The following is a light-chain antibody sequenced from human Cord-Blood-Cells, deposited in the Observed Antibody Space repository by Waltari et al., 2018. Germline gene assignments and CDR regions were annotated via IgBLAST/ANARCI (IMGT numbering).Light chain of an antibody. CDR1: QSISSW. J-gene: IGKJ1*01. V-gene: IGKV1-5*03. CDR2: KAS. CDR3: QQYNSYSWT. Sequence: DIQMTQSPSTLSASVGDSVTITCRASQSISSWLAWYQQKPGKDPNLRIYKASSLVSGVPSRFSGSGSGTEFTLTISSLQPDDFATYYCQQYNSYSWTFGQGTKVEIK.